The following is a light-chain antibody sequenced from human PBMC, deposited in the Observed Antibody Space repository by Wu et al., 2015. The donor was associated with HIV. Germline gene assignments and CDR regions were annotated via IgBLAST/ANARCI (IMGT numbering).Light chain of an antibody. V-gene: IGKV3-11*01. CDR3: QQRSNWPPYT. Sequence: EIVLTQSPATLSLSPGEGATLPCRASQSIGSSLGWYQQKPGQAPRLLIYDAYYRATGIPARFTGSGSGTHFTLTISSLEPEDFAVYYCQQRSNWPPYTFGQGTKLEIK. CDR1: QSIGSS. CDR2: DAY. J-gene: IGKJ2*01.